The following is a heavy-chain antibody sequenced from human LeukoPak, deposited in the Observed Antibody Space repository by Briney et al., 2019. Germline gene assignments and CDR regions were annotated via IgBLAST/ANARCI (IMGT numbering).Heavy chain of an antibody. D-gene: IGHD3-22*01. J-gene: IGHJ3*01. V-gene: IGHV4-59*11. Sequence: SETLSGTCTVSGGSISVRYWNLIRQPRGNVLEGIGYNFSSRTTTYNPTLKSRVTMLIDTPKNQFPLKLSSVTAADTAVYLCARAVPVTMTDPFDRWGLETMVTVSS. CDR2: NFSSRTT. CDR3: ARAVPVTMTDPFDR. CDR1: GGSISVRY.